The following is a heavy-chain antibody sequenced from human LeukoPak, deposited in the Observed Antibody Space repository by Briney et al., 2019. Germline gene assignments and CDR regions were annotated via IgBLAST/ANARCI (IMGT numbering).Heavy chain of an antibody. J-gene: IGHJ3*02. CDR3: ARDKKGGGTMVDYAFDI. V-gene: IGHV1-18*01. Sequence: GSVKVLCKASGYTFTNYGISWVRQAPGQGLEWMGWISAYNGNTNYARKLQGRVTMTTDTSTSTAYMELRSLRSEDADVYCCARDKKGGGTMVDYAFDIWGQGTMVTVSS. CDR2: ISAYNGNT. CDR1: GYTFTNYG. D-gene: IGHD1-1*01.